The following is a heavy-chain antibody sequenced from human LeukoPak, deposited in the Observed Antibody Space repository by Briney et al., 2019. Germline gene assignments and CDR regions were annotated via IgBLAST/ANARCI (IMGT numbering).Heavy chain of an antibody. V-gene: IGHV3-23*01. Sequence: GGSLRLSCAASGFTFSSHAMSWDRQAPGKGLEWVSVISGSGGITYYRDSVKGRFTISRDNSKNTLYMQMNSLRAEDTAVYYCAKDGTTTITFDYWGQGTLVTVSS. D-gene: IGHD1-1*01. CDR2: ISGSGGIT. CDR1: GFTFSSHA. CDR3: AKDGTTTITFDY. J-gene: IGHJ4*02.